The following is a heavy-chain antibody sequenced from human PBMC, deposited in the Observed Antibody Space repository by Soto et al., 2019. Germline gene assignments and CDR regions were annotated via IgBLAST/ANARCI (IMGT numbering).Heavy chain of an antibody. V-gene: IGHV4-31*03. CDR2: IYYSGST. CDR3: ARTFWELSPHDY. CDR1: DGSISSGDYY. Sequence: QVQLQESGPGLVKPSQTLSLTCTVSDGSISSGDYYWSWIRQHPGKGLEWIGYIYYSGSTYYNPSLKGRVPISVDTSKHQFSLKLSSVTAADTAVYYCARTFWELSPHDYWGQGTLVTVSS. D-gene: IGHD3-10*01. J-gene: IGHJ4*02.